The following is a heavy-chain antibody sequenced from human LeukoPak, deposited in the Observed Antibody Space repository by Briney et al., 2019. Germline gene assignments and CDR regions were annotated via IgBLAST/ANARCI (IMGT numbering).Heavy chain of an antibody. J-gene: IGHJ4*02. V-gene: IGHV4-59*01. Sequence: SETLSLTCSVSGGSISGYYWSWIRQPPGKALEWIGYMYDSGSPRYNPSLKSRVTISLDTSKKQFSLKLSSVTAADTAVYYCARARSGWEGGCFDHWGRETWSPSPQ. CDR3: ARARSGWEGGCFDH. CDR2: MYDSGSP. D-gene: IGHD6-19*01. CDR1: GGSISGYY.